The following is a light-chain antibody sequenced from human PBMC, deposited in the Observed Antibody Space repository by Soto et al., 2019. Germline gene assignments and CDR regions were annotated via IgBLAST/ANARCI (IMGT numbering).Light chain of an antibody. CDR2: GAS. CDR1: QSVSSN. J-gene: IGKJ1*01. Sequence: EIVMRQSPATLSVSPGERAPLSCRASQSVSSNLAWYQQKPGQAPRLLIYGASTRATGIPARFSGSGSGTDFTLTISRLEPEDFAVYYCQQYGSSGTFGQGTKVDIK. CDR3: QQYGSSGT. V-gene: IGKV3-15*01.